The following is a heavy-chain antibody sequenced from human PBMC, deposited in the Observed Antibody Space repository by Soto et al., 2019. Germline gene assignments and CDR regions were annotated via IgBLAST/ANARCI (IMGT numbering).Heavy chain of an antibody. D-gene: IGHD4-17*01. J-gene: IGHJ6*02. V-gene: IGHV4-59*01. CDR3: ARAAVTHERYHYGMDV. CDR1: GGSTSSYY. CDR2: IYYSGNT. Sequence: KSSETLSLTCTVSGGSTSSYYWSWIRQSPGKGLEWIGCIYYSGNTNYNPSLKSRVTISVNTSKNQFSLRLTSVTAADTAVYYCARAAVTHERYHYGMDVWGQGTTVTVSS.